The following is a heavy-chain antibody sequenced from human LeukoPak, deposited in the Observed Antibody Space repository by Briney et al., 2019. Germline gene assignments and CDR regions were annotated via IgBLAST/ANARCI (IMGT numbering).Heavy chain of an antibody. J-gene: IGHJ4*02. CDR2: TYYRSKWYN. D-gene: IGHD3-10*01. Sequence: SQTLSLTCAISGDSVSSNSAAWNWIRQSPSRGLEWLGRTYYRSKWYNDYAVSVKSRITINPDTSKNQLSLQLNSVTPEDTAVYYCAREGITMVRGVIRYFDYWGQGTLVTVSS. CDR3: AREGITMVRGVIRYFDY. V-gene: IGHV6-1*01. CDR1: GDSVSSNSAA.